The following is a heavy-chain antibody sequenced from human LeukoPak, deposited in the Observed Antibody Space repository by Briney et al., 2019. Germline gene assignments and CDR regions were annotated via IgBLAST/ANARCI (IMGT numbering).Heavy chain of an antibody. CDR2: IKQDGSQS. D-gene: IGHD2-15*01. V-gene: IGHV3-7*01. CDR1: GFTISSYW. CDR3: TRDSYSDSATDAFDV. Sequence: GGSLRLSCVASGFTISSYWMSWVRQAPGKGLEWVANIKQDGSQSHYVDSVKGRFTISRDNAKNSLYLQLNSLRAEDTAVYYCTRDSYSDSATDAFDVWGQGTMVTVSS. J-gene: IGHJ3*01.